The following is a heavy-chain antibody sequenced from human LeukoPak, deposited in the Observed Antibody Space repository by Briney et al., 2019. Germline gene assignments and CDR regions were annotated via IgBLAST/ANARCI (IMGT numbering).Heavy chain of an antibody. CDR3: ASATSKSEPSYYYGMDV. CDR1: GYTFTSYA. CDR2: INTNTGNP. Sequence: ASVKVSCKASGYTFTSYAMNWVRQAPGQGLEWMGWINTNTGNPTYVQGFTGRFVFSLDTSVSTAYLQISSLKAEDTAVYYCASATSKSEPSYYYGMDVWGQGTTVTVSS. D-gene: IGHD4-11*01. V-gene: IGHV7-4-1*02. J-gene: IGHJ6*02.